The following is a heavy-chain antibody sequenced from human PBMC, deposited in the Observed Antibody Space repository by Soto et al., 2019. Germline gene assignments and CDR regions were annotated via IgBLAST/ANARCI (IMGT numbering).Heavy chain of an antibody. D-gene: IGHD3-16*02. Sequence: EVQLVESGGGLVQPGGSLRLSCVGSGFTFSSYWMSWVRQAPGKGLEWVANIKQDGGEKHYVDSVKGRFTISRDNAKNSLYLQMNSLRDEDTAGYYCARSKTDYIWGTYRYFFEYWGQGTLVTVSS. J-gene: IGHJ4*02. CDR2: IKQDGGEK. CDR1: GFTFSSYW. V-gene: IGHV3-7*01. CDR3: ARSKTDYIWGTYRYFFEY.